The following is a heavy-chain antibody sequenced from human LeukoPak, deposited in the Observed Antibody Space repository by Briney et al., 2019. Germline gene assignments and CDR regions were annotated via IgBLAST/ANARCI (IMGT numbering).Heavy chain of an antibody. CDR1: GGTFSSYA. J-gene: IGHJ5*02. CDR2: IIPIFGTA. Sequence: ASVKVSCKASGGTFSSYAISWVRQAPGQGLEWMGGIIPIFGTANYAQKFQGRVTITTDESTSTAYMELSSLRSEDTAVYYCARNLDTAMVNWFDPWGLGTLVTVSS. V-gene: IGHV1-69*05. CDR3: ARNLDTAMVNWFDP. D-gene: IGHD5-18*01.